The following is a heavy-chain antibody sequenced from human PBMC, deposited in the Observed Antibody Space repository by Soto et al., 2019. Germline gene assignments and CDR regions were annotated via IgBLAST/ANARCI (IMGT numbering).Heavy chain of an antibody. Sequence: QVQLVESGGGLVKPGGSLRLSCAASGFTFSDYYMSWIRQAPGKGLEWVSYISSSSSYTNYADSVKGRFTISRDNAKNSLYLQMNSLRAEDTAVYYCARVVGGPTIFGVVTQQNWFDPWGQGTLVTVSS. CDR2: ISSSSSYT. D-gene: IGHD3-3*01. CDR1: GFTFSDYY. V-gene: IGHV3-11*06. J-gene: IGHJ5*02. CDR3: ARVVGGPTIFGVVTQQNWFDP.